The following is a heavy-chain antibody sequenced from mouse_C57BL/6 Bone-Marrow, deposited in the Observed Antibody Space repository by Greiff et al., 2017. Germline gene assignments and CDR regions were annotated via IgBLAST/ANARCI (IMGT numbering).Heavy chain of an antibody. V-gene: IGHV1-80*01. CDR1: GYAFSSYW. CDR3: AIGNYLAY. J-gene: IGHJ3*01. CDR2: IYPGDGDT. D-gene: IGHD2-1*01. Sequence: VQLQQSGAELVKPGASVKISCKASGYAFSSYWLNWVKQRPGKGLAWIGQIYPGDGDTNYNGKFKGKATLTADKSSSTAYMQLSSLTSEDSAVYFCAIGNYLAYWGQGTLVTVSA.